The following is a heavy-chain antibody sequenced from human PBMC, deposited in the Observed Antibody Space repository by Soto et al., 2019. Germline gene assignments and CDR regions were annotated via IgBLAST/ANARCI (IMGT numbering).Heavy chain of an antibody. CDR2: VDTTGET. V-gene: IGHV4-4*07. CDR3: ARQLERGGLPEGFEY. CDR1: GGSISGYS. J-gene: IGHJ4*02. Sequence: QVQLQESGPGLVEPSETLSLTCTVSGGSISGYSWNWIRQSAGKGLEWIGRVDTTGETNYIPSLKSRVTMSVDKSKNQFSLNLSSVTAADTAVYYCARQLERGGLPEGFEYWGQGTLATVSS. D-gene: IGHD1-1*01.